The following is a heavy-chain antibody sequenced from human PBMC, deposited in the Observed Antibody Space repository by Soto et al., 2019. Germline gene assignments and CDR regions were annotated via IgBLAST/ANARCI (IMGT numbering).Heavy chain of an antibody. CDR1: GGSISSSSYY. J-gene: IGHJ4*02. CDR3: ARLGAQQLDIDY. Sequence: SETLSLTCTVSGGSISSSSYYWGWIRQPPGKGLEWIGSIYYSGSTYYNPSLKSRVTISVDTSKNQFSLKLSSVTAADTAVYYCARLGAQQLDIDYWGQGTLVTVSS. CDR2: IYYSGST. V-gene: IGHV4-39*01. D-gene: IGHD6-13*01.